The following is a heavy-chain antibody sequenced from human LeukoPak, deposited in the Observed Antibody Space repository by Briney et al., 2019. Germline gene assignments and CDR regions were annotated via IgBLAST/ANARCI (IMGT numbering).Heavy chain of an antibody. J-gene: IGHJ4*02. CDR2: IYSGGST. CDR3: ARGTEWGPYYFDY. Sequence: GGSLRLSCAASGFTVSSIYMSWVPQAPGKGLVWVSVIYSGGSTYYADSVKGRFTISRDNSKNTLYLQMISLRAEDTAVYYCARGTEWGPYYFDYWGQGTLVTVSS. V-gene: IGHV3-66*02. D-gene: IGHD1-26*01. CDR1: GFTVSSIY.